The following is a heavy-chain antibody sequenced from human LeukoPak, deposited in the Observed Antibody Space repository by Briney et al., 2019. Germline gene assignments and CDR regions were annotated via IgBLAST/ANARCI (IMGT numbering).Heavy chain of an antibody. CDR2: INPSGGST. CDR1: GYTFTSYY. D-gene: IGHD2-2*01. CDR3: ARDIVVVPATKDWDYMDV. V-gene: IGHV1-46*01. J-gene: IGHJ6*03. Sequence: ASVKVSCKASGYTFTSYYMHWVRQAPGQGLEWMGIINPSGGSTSYAQKFQGRVTITTDESTSTAYMELSSLRSEDTAVYYCARDIVVVPATKDWDYMDVWGKGTTVTVSS.